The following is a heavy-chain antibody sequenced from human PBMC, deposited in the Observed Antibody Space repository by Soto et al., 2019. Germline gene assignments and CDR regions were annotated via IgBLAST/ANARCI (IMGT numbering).Heavy chain of an antibody. Sequence: VGSLRLSCAASGFTFSSYAMHWVRQAPGKGLEWVAVISYDGSNKYYADSVKGRFTISRDNSKNTLYLQMNSLRAEDTAVYYCAVGTTQNGGYYFDYWGQGTLVTVSS. CDR3: AVGTTQNGGYYFDY. V-gene: IGHV3-30-3*01. J-gene: IGHJ4*02. CDR1: GFTFSSYA. CDR2: ISYDGSNK. D-gene: IGHD1-7*01.